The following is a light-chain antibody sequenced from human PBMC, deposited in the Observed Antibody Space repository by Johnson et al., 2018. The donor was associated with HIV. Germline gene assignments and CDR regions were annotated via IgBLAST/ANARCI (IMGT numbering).Light chain of an antibody. J-gene: IGLJ1*01. Sequence: QSVLTQPPSVSAAPGQKVTISCSGSSSNIGNNYVSWYQQLPGTAPKLLIYENNKRPSGISDRFTGSKSGTSANLGITGLQTGDEADFYCGTWDTSLSVYVFGTGTKVTVL. V-gene: IGLV1-51*01. CDR2: ENN. CDR1: SSNIGNNY. CDR3: GTWDTSLSVYV.